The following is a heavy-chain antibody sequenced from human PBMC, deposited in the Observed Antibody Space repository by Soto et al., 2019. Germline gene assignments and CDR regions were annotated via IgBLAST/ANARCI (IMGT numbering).Heavy chain of an antibody. CDR2: IYYSGST. D-gene: IGHD6-13*01. J-gene: IGHJ6*02. Sequence: SETLSLTCTVSGGSISSSSYYWGWIRQPPGKGLEWIGSIYYSGSTYYNPSLKSRVTISVDTSKNQFSLKLSSVTAADTAVYYCARHRLAAAAVGYYGMDVWGQGTTVTVSS. CDR3: ARHRLAAAAVGYYGMDV. V-gene: IGHV4-39*01. CDR1: GGSISSSSYY.